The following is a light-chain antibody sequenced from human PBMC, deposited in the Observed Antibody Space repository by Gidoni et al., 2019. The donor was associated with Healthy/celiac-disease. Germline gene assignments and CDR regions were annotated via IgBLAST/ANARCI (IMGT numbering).Light chain of an antibody. J-gene: IGKJ1*01. CDR1: QSVSSN. CDR3: QQYNNWPSWT. Sequence: EIVMTQSPATLSVSPGERATLSCRASQSVSSNLAWYQQKPGQAPRLLIYGASTRATGIQARFSGSGSGTEFTLTISSLQSEDFAVYYCQQYNNWPSWTFGQGTKCGNQT. V-gene: IGKV3-15*01. CDR2: GAS.